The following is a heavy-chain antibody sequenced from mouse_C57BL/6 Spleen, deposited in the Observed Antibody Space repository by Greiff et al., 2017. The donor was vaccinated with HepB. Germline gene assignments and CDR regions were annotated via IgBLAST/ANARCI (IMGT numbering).Heavy chain of an antibody. J-gene: IGHJ2*01. CDR1: GYSITSGYY. CDR3: ATGYFDY. D-gene: IGHD4-1*01. CDR2: ISYDGSN. Sequence: ESGPGLVKPSQSLSLTCSVTGYSITSGYYWNWIRQFPGNKLEWMGYISYDGSNNYNPSLKNRISITRDTSKNQVFLKLNSVTTEDTATYYCATGYFDYWGQGTTLTVSS. V-gene: IGHV3-6*01.